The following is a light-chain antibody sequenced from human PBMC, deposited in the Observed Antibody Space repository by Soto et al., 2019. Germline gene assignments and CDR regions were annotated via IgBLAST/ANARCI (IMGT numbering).Light chain of an antibody. V-gene: IGLV1-40*01. Sequence: QSVLTQPPSVSGAPGQRVTISCTGSSSNIGAGFDVHWYHQIAGTAPKLLIYGNSNRPSGVPDRFSGSKSGTSASLAINGIQAEDEAHYYCQSDDYSLSGSWVFGGGTKLTVL. J-gene: IGLJ3*02. CDR2: GNS. CDR3: QSDDYSLSGSWV. CDR1: SSNIGAGFD.